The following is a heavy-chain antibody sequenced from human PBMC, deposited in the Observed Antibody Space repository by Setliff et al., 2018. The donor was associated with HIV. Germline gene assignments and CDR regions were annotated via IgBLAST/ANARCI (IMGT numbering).Heavy chain of an antibody. V-gene: IGHV4-39*01. Sequence: SETLSLTCIVSGGSIRSSSYYWGWIRQPPGKGLEWIGTIYYTGSTNYNPSLKSRVTISVDSSKNQLSLEVNSVTAADTAVYYCARHKRYCTVGICLSSIDHAFDIWGQGTMVTVSS. CDR2: IYYTGST. CDR1: GGSIRSSSYY. CDR3: ARHKRYCTVGICLSSIDHAFDI. D-gene: IGHD2-8*02. J-gene: IGHJ3*02.